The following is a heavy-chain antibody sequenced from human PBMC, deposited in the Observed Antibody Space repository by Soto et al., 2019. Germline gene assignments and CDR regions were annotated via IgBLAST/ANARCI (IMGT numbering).Heavy chain of an antibody. D-gene: IGHD5-18*01. Sequence: GGSLRLSCAVSGFTSGDYAMHWVRQAPGKGLEWVAGISWNSGDIGYADSVKGRFTISRDSAKNSLYLKMNSLRVEDTALYFCAKHFLFGGYSYGSFFDYWGRGTLVTVSS. J-gene: IGHJ4*02. CDR2: ISWNSGDI. CDR3: AKHFLFGGYSYGSFFDY. CDR1: GFTSGDYA. V-gene: IGHV3-9*02.